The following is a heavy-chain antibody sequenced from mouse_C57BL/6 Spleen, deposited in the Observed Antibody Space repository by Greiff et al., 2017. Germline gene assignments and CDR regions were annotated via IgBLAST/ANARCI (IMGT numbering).Heavy chain of an antibody. V-gene: IGHV1-53*01. Sequence: QVQLQQPGTELVKPGASVTLSCKASGYTFTSYWMHWVKRRPGQGLEWIGNITPSNGGTNYNEKFKSKATLTVDKSSSTAYMQLSSLTSEHSAVYYCARRGGSSYPWYFDVWGTGTTVTVSS. CDR1: GYTFTSYW. D-gene: IGHD1-1*01. CDR2: ITPSNGGT. J-gene: IGHJ1*03. CDR3: ARRGGSSYPWYFDV.